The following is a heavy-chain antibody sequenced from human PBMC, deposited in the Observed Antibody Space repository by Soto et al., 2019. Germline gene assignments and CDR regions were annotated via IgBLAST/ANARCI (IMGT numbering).Heavy chain of an antibody. CDR1: GDSVSSNSAA. V-gene: IGHV6-1*01. D-gene: IGHD2-15*01. CDR3: ARGNCSGGSCYSIWFDP. Sequence: SQTLSLTCAISGDSVSSNSAAWNWIRQSPSRGLEWLGRTYYRSKWYNDYAVSVKSRITINPDTSKNQFSLQLNSVTPEDTAVYYCARGNCSGGSCYSIWFDPWGQGTLVTVSS. J-gene: IGHJ5*02. CDR2: TYYRSKWYN.